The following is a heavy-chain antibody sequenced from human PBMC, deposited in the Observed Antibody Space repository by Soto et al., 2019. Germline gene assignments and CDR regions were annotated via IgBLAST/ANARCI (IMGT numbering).Heavy chain of an antibody. CDR3: ARDQPVAAAYNWFAP. Sequence: PSETLSLTCTVSGGSISSGGYYWSWIRQHPGKGLEWIGYIYYSGSTYYNPSLKSRVTISVDTSKNQFSLKLSSVTAADTAVYYCARDQPVAAAYNWFAPWGQGTLVTSPQ. CDR1: GGSISSGGYY. V-gene: IGHV4-31*03. J-gene: IGHJ5*02. D-gene: IGHD2-2*01. CDR2: IYYSGST.